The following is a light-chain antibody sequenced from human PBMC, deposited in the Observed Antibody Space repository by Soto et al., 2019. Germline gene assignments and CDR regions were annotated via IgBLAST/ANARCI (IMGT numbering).Light chain of an antibody. CDR2: GNS. J-gene: IGLJ1*01. CDR1: SSNIGAGYD. CDR3: QSYDSSLSGYV. V-gene: IGLV1-40*01. Sequence: QSVLTQPPSVSGAPGQRVTISCTGSSSNIGAGYDVHWYQQLPGTAPKLLISGNSNRPSGVPDRFSDSRSGTSASLAITGLQAEDEADYYCQSYDSSLSGYVFGTGTKVT.